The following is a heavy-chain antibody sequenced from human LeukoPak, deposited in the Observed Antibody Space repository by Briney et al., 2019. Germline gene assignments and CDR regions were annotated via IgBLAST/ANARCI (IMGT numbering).Heavy chain of an antibody. D-gene: IGHD2-2*01. CDR3: AIGPGALDY. V-gene: IGHV3-30*03. CDR2: ISHDGTNK. CDR1: VFTFRRYG. Sequence: GGSLRLSCAAFVFTFRRYGMHWVRQAPGKGLEGVALISHDGTNKNHADSVKGRFTISRDNSNNTLYLQMSSLRPEDTAVYYCAIGPGALDYWGQGALVTVSS. J-gene: IGHJ4*02.